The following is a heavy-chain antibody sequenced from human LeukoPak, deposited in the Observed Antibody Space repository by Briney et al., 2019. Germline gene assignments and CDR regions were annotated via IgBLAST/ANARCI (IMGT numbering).Heavy chain of an antibody. J-gene: IGHJ4*02. V-gene: IGHV3-9*01. Sequence: GGSLRLSCAASGFTFDDYAMHWVRQAPGKGLEWVSGISWNSGSIGYADSVKGRFTISRDNAKNSLYLQMNSLRAEDTAVYYCARDHNGTPDYWGQGTLVTVSS. CDR1: GFTFDDYA. CDR2: ISWNSGSI. CDR3: ARDHNGTPDY. D-gene: IGHD2-8*01.